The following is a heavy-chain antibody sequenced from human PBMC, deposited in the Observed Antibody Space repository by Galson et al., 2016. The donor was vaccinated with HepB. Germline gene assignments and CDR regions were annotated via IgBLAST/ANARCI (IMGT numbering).Heavy chain of an antibody. D-gene: IGHD3-16*02. CDR3: AKDLGDYVSGSYRYNWFDP. CDR1: GFTFSSYA. J-gene: IGHJ5*02. CDR2: ISGSGGST. Sequence: SLRLSCAASGFTFSSYAMRWVRQAPGKGLEWVSAISGSGGSTYYADSVKGRFTISRDNSKNTLYLQMNSLRAEDTAVYYCAKDLGDYVSGSYRYNWFDPWGQGTLVTVSS. V-gene: IGHV3-23*01.